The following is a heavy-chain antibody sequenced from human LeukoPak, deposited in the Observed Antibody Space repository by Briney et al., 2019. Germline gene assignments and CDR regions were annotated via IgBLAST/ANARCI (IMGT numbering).Heavy chain of an antibody. D-gene: IGHD5-18*01. J-gene: IGHJ4*02. CDR3: ARDFRTYSYGYVDY. V-gene: IGHV4-30-4*01. CDR1: GGSITSGDYY. Sequence: SETLSLTCTVSGGSITSGDYYWSWIRQPPGKGLEWIGYIYYSGSTYYNPSLKSRVNISVDTSTNQFSLKLSSVTAADTAVYYCARDFRTYSYGYVDYWGQGTLVTVSS. CDR2: IYYSGST.